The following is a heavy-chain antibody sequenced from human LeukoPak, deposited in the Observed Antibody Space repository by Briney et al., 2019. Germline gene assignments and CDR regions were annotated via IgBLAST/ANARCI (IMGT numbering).Heavy chain of an antibody. V-gene: IGHV4-30-2*01. D-gene: IGHD6-19*01. Sequence: PSETLSLTCAVSGGSISSGGYSWSWIRQPPGKGLEWIVYIYHSGSTYYNPSLKSRVTISVDRSKNQFSLKLSSVTAADTAVYYCARNNVAVAGSDLLDYWGQGTLVTVSS. J-gene: IGHJ4*02. CDR3: ARNNVAVAGSDLLDY. CDR2: IYHSGST. CDR1: GGSISSGGYS.